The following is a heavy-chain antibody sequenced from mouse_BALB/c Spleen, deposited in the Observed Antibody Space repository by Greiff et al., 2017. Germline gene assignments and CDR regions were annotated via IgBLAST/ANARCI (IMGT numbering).Heavy chain of an antibody. CDR1: GFNIKDTN. V-gene: IGHV14-3*02. Sequence: VQLQQSGAELVKPGASVKLSCTASGFNIKDTNMHWVKQRPEQGLEWIGRIDPANGNTKYDPKFQGKATITADTSSNTAYLQLSSLTSEDTAVYYCASFYGKGYWGQGTTLTVSS. D-gene: IGHD2-1*01. CDR3: ASFYGKGY. J-gene: IGHJ2*01. CDR2: IDPANGNT.